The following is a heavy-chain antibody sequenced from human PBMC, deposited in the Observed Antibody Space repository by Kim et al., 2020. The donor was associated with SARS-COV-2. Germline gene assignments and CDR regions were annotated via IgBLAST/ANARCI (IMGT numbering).Heavy chain of an antibody. J-gene: IGHJ6*02. D-gene: IGHD3-9*01. CDR3: ARGGGGYDILTGYYSDGMDV. V-gene: IGHV4-31*02. Sequence: RVTISVDTSKNQFSLKLSSVTAADTAVYYCARGGGGYDILTGYYSDGMDVWGQGTTVTVSS.